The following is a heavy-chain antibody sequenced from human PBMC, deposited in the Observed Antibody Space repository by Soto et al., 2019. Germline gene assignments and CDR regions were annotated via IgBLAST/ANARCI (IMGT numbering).Heavy chain of an antibody. D-gene: IGHD5-12*01. J-gene: IGHJ5*02. V-gene: IGHV3-11*06. CDR2: ISSSSSYT. CDR3: ARDRSEMATTGNWFDP. Sequence: GGSLRLSCAASGFTFSDYYMSWIRQAPGKGLEWVSYISSSSSYTNYADSVKGRFTISRDNAKNSLYLQMNSLRAEDTAVYYCARDRSEMATTGNWFDPWGQGTLVTVSS. CDR1: GFTFSDYY.